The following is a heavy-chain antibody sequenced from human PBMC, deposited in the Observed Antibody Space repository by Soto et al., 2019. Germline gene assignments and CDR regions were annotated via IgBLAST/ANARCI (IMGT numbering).Heavy chain of an antibody. V-gene: IGHV1-69*02. D-gene: IGHD2-2*01. CDR3: ASVSSSNYYYYMDV. CDR1: GGTFSSYT. Sequence: QVQLVQSGAEVKKPGSSVKVSCKASGGTFSSYTISWVRQAPGQGLEWMGRIIPILGIANYAQKFQGRVTITADKSTSTAYMELSSLRSEDTAVYYCASVSSSNYYYYMDVWGKGTTVTVSS. J-gene: IGHJ6*03. CDR2: IIPILGIA.